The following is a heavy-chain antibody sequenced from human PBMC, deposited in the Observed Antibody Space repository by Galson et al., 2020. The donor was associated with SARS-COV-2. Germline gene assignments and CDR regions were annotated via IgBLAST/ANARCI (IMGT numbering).Heavy chain of an antibody. CDR1: GFTFDDYA. J-gene: IGHJ4*02. CDR2: ISWNSGSI. D-gene: IGHD5-18*01. CDR3: ARGRYSYGDFDY. V-gene: IGHV3-9*01. Sequence: SLKISCAASGFTFDDYALHWVRQAPGRGLEWVSGISWNSGSIGYADSVKGRFTISRDNAKNSLYLQMNSLRAEDTALYYCARGRYSYGDFDYWGQGTLVTVSS.